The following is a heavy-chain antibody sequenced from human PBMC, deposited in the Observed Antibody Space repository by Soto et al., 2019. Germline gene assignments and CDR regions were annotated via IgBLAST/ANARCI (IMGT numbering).Heavy chain of an antibody. J-gene: IGHJ5*01. CDR1: GFTFSSYA. V-gene: IGHV3-23*01. CDR3: AKGILEWLGSSWFDY. Sequence: GGSLRLSCAASGFTFSSYAMSWVRQAPGKGLEWVSAISGSGGSTYYADSVKGRFTISRDNSKNTLYLQMNSLRAEDTAVYYCAKGILEWLGSSWFDYWGQGTLVTVSS. CDR2: ISGSGGST. D-gene: IGHD3-3*01.